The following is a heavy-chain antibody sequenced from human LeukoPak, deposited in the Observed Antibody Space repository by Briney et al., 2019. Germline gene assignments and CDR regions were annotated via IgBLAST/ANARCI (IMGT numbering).Heavy chain of an antibody. D-gene: IGHD3-16*01. V-gene: IGHV5-51*01. CDR1: GYSFNTDW. J-gene: IGHJ4*02. CDR3: ARRGGARVVDY. Sequence: GESLKISCKGSGYSFNTDWIGRVRQMPGKGLEWMGIIYPGDSDTRYSPSFQGQVTISADMSISTAYLQWSSLKTSDTAMYYRARRGGARVVDYWGQGTLVTVSS. CDR2: IYPGDSDT.